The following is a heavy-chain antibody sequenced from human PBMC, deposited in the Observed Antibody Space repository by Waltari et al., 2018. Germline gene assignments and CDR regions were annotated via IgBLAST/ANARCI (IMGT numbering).Heavy chain of an antibody. Sequence: EVQLVQSGVEVKKPGESLRISCKGSGYTFSDYKITWVRQMPGKGLEWMGSIVPSDSSTNYSPSFQGHVTISLDKSISTAYLQWNSLEASDTAIFYCAIAGAGNFDLWGRGTLVTVSS. CDR1: GYTFSDYK. CDR3: AIAGAGNFDL. V-gene: IGHV5-10-1*03. D-gene: IGHD6-19*01. CDR2: IVPSDSST. J-gene: IGHJ2*01.